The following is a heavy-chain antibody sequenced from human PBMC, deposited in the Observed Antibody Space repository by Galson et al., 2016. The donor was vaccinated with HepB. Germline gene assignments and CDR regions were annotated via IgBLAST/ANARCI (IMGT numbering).Heavy chain of an antibody. J-gene: IGHJ4*02. D-gene: IGHD3-22*01. CDR1: GYTFSNYW. Sequence: QSGAEVKKPGESLKISCKGSGYTFSNYWVAWVRQMPGKGLEWMGVIYPGPAGSDTRYSPSFQGQVTISADKSISTAYLQWSSLKASDTAMYFCARLVDRSGPEYYFDFWGQGTLVIVSS. CDR3: ARLVDRSGPEYYFDF. V-gene: IGHV5-51*01. CDR2: IYPGPAGSDT.